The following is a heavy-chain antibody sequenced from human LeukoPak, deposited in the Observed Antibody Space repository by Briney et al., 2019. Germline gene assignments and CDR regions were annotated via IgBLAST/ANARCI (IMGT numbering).Heavy chain of an antibody. CDR3: ARGLLDYYGSGSYTPLDY. CDR1: GFTFSSYA. D-gene: IGHD3-10*01. CDR2: ISGSGGST. V-gene: IGHV3-23*01. Sequence: GGSLRLSCAASGFTFSSYAMSWVRQAPGKGLEWVSAISGSGGSTYYADSVKGRFTISRDNSKNTLYLQMNSLRAEDTAVYYCARGLLDYYGSGSYTPLDYWGQGTLVTVSS. J-gene: IGHJ4*02.